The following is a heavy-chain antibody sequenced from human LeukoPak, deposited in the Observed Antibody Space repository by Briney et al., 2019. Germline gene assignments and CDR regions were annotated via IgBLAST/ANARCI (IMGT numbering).Heavy chain of an antibody. Sequence: PGGSLRLSCAASGSTFSSYGMSWVRQAPGKGLEWVANIKQDGSEKYYVDSVKGRFTISRDNAKNSLYLQMNSLRAEDTAVYYCARVTTLGNWFDPWGQGTLVTVSS. J-gene: IGHJ5*02. CDR3: ARVTTLGNWFDP. CDR1: GSTFSSYG. D-gene: IGHD3-16*01. V-gene: IGHV3-7*03. CDR2: IKQDGSEK.